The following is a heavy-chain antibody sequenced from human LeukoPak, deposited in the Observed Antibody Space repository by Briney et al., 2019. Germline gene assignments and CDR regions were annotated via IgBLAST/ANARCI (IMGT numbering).Heavy chain of an antibody. D-gene: IGHD6-6*01. V-gene: IGHV4-4*07. CDR1: GGYISSYY. CDR2: IYTSGST. J-gene: IGHJ6*03. CDR3: ARDGGWVAGRGSGYYYYYMDV. Sequence: SETLSLTCTVSGGYISSYYWSWIRQPAGKGLEWIGRIYTSGSTNYNPSLKSRVTMSVDTSKNQFSLKLSSVTAADTAVYYCARDGGWVAGRGSGYYYYYMDVWGKGTTVTVSS.